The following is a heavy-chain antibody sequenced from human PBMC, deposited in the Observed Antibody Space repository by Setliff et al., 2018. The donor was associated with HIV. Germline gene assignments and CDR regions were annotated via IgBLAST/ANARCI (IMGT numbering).Heavy chain of an antibody. CDR3: ATTECRGADCPQMYDY. J-gene: IGHJ4*02. V-gene: IGHV4-34*01. Sequence: TLSLTCAVYGGSFSGYYWSWIRQPPGKGLEWIGELNYVGVTNHNPSLKSRVTISVEASKRQWSLKLNSVTAADTAVYFCATTECRGADCPQMYDYWGQGTLVTVSS. D-gene: IGHD2-21*02. CDR1: GGSFSGYY. CDR2: LNYVGVT.